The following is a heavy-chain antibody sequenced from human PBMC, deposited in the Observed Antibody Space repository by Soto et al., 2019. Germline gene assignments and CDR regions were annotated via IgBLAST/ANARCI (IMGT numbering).Heavy chain of an antibody. CDR2: IDHSGST. CDR1: GGSFSGYY. D-gene: IGHD3-10*01. CDR3: ARVVRGRGMDV. Sequence: PSETLSLTCAVYGGSFSGYYWSWIRQPPGKGLEWIGEIDHSGSTNYNPSLKSRVTISVDTSKNQFSLKLSSVTAADTAVYYCARVVRGRGMDVWGQGTTVTVSS. V-gene: IGHV4-34*01. J-gene: IGHJ6*02.